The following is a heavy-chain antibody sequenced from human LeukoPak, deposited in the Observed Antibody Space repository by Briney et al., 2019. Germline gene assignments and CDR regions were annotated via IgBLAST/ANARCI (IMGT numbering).Heavy chain of an antibody. CDR1: GFIFTDHY. CDR3: VTWISGHGY. V-gene: IGHV3-72*01. Sequence: GRSLRLSCAASGFIFTDHYMDWVRQAPGKGLEWVGRTRNKAENYMTEYAASVKGRFTVSREYSKNSLNLQMNSLKIEDTAVYYCVTWISGHGYWGQGTLVTVSS. D-gene: IGHD1-26*01. CDR2: TRNKAENYMT. J-gene: IGHJ4*02.